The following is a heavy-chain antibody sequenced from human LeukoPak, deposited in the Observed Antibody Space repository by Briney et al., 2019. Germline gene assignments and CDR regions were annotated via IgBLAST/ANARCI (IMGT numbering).Heavy chain of an antibody. CDR1: GFTFSDHY. D-gene: IGHD6-13*01. CDR2: ISYDGSNK. V-gene: IGHV3-30*18. J-gene: IGHJ4*02. Sequence: GGSLRLSCVASGFTFSDHYMDWVRQAPGKGLEWVAVISYDGSNKYYADSVKGRFTISRDNSKNTLYLQMNSLRAEDTAVYYCAKDVYSSSWTFDYWGQGTLVTVSS. CDR3: AKDVYSSSWTFDY.